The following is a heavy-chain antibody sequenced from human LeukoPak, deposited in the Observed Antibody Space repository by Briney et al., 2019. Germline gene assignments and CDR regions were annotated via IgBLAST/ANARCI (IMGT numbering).Heavy chain of an antibody. V-gene: IGHV4-30-4*01. CDR2: IYYSGST. D-gene: IGHD5-18*01. J-gene: IGHJ4*02. Sequence: PSQTLSLTITDTGGSISRGGYYLCWIGHPPRKDLECIGYIYYSGSTYYNPSLKSRVTISVDTSKNQFSLKLSSVTAADTAVYYCARGDTAMVTRYFDYWGQGTLVTVSS. CDR3: ARGDTAMVTRYFDY. CDR1: GGSISRGGYY.